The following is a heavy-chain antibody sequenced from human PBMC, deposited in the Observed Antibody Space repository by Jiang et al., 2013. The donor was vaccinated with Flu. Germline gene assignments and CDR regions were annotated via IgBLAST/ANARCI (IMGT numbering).Heavy chain of an antibody. Sequence: SGPGLVKPSETLSLTCTVSGGSISNYYWSWIRQPPGKGLEYIGYIYYNGGPSYNPSLKSRVTISVDTSKNQFSLMLSSVTAADTAVYYCARVRFGYTTGWYVDYWGQGTLVTVSS. CDR2: IYYNGGP. J-gene: IGHJ4*02. V-gene: IGHV4-59*01. D-gene: IGHD6-19*01. CDR1: GGSISNYY. CDR3: ARVRFGYTTGWYVDY.